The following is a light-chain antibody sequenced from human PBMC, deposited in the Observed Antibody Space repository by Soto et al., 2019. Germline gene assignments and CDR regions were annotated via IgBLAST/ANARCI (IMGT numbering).Light chain of an antibody. Sequence: QSALTQPASVSGSPGQSITIFCTGTSSDVCAYSRVSWYQQRSGKAPKLMVYEVTNRPSGVSDRFSGSKSGNTASLTISGLQAEDEADYYCLSYTTSSSYVFGTGTKVTVL. J-gene: IGLJ1*01. CDR3: LSYTTSSSYV. CDR1: SSDVCAYSR. V-gene: IGLV2-14*01. CDR2: EVT.